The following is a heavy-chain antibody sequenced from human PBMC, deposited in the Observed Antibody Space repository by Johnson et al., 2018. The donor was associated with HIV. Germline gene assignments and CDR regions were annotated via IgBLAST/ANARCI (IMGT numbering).Heavy chain of an antibody. CDR1: GFTVSSNY. J-gene: IGHJ3*02. V-gene: IGHV3-53*01. Sequence: VQLVESGGGLIQPGGSLRLSCAASGFTVSSNYMSWVRQAPGKGLEWVSVIYSGGSTYYADSVKGRFTISRDNSKNTLYLQMNSLRAEDTAVFYCAKGVLGGHRNAFDIWGQGTMVTVSS. CDR3: AKGVLGGHRNAFDI. D-gene: IGHD4/OR15-4a*01. CDR2: IYSGGST.